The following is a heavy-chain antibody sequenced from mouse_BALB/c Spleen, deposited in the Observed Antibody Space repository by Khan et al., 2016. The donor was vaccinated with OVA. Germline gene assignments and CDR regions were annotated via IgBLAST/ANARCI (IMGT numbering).Heavy chain of an antibody. Sequence: QIQLVQSGPEMKEPGETVKISCKASGYTFTNYGMNWVKQSPGKALKWMGWINTFTGEPTYADDFKGRFAFSLETSASTASLQINNLKNEDTATYFCARPPYFSYSLDHWGQGTSVTVSS. V-gene: IGHV9-3-1*01. CDR2: INTFTGEP. D-gene: IGHD2-12*01. CDR1: GYTFTNYG. CDR3: ARPPYFSYSLDH. J-gene: IGHJ4*01.